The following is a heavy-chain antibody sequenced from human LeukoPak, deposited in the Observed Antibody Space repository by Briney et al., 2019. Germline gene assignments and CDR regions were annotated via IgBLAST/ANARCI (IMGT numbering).Heavy chain of an antibody. CDR1: GFTFSSYG. Sequence: GRSLRLSCAASGFTFSSYGMHWVRQAPGKGLEWVAVISYDGSNKYCADSVKGRFTISRDNSKNTLYLQMNSLRAEDTAVYYCAKDRVVYRGDYFDYWGQGTLVTVSS. D-gene: IGHD2-2*02. CDR3: AKDRVVYRGDYFDY. V-gene: IGHV3-30*18. J-gene: IGHJ4*02. CDR2: ISYDGSNK.